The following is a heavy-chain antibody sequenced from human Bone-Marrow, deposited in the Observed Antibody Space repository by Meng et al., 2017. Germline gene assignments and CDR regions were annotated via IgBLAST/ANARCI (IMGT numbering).Heavy chain of an antibody. J-gene: IGHJ4*02. V-gene: IGHV6-1*01. Sequence: QVQLQQSGPGLVTPSQTLSLTWAISGDSVSNNSATWNWIRQSPSSGLEWMGRTYYRSKWYNDYAISVKSRITVNPDTSKNQISLQLNSVTPEDTAVYYCSRESHLAGFDYWGQGTLVTVSS. CDR2: TYYRSKWYN. CDR1: GDSVSNNSAT. CDR3: SRESHLAGFDY.